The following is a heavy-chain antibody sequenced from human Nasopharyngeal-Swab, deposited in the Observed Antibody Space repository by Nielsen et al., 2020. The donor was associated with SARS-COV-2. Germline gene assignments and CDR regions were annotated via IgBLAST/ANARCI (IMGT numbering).Heavy chain of an antibody. CDR3: AKSRIDMIVVALFDY. D-gene: IGHD3-22*01. Sequence: SETLSLTCTVTGGSIRSTAFYWAWIRQPPGRGLEWIGSIYYSGRTYYSPSHKSRATVSVDTSNNYVSLSLTSVTAADTAVYFCAKSRIDMIVVALFDYWSQGTLVTVSS. CDR1: GGSIRSTAFY. CDR2: IYYSGRT. V-gene: IGHV4-39*02. J-gene: IGHJ4*02.